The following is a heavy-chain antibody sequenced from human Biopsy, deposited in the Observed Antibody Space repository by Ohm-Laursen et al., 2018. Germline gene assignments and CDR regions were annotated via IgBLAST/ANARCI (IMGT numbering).Heavy chain of an antibody. CDR2: IYSGGNT. J-gene: IGHJ4*02. D-gene: IGHD6-19*01. CDR1: GDSLSSGPDN. CDR3: SRGRRTSGWPYFAN. V-gene: IGHV4-61*01. Sequence: SDTLSLTCTVSGDSLSSGPDNWSWLRQPPGQGLVYIGFIYSGGNTNYNPSLQNRVTMSVDTSKNQFSLKLSSVIAADTAVYYCSRGRRTSGWPYFANWGQGTLVIVSS.